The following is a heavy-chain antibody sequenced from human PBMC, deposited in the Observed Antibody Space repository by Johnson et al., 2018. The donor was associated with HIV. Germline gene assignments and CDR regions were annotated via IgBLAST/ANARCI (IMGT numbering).Heavy chain of an antibody. Sequence: QVQLVESGGGVVQPGKSLTLSCVGSGLSFSNFGIHWVRQAPGKGPEWVAVISFDGNLKKYADSVKGRFTIYRDNAKNSLYLQMNSLRAEDTAVYYCARDDTEADGAFDIWGQGTMVTVSS. V-gene: IGHV3-33*08. CDR2: ISFDGNLK. CDR3: ARDDTEADGAFDI. CDR1: GLSFSNFG. D-gene: IGHD2-2*02. J-gene: IGHJ3*02.